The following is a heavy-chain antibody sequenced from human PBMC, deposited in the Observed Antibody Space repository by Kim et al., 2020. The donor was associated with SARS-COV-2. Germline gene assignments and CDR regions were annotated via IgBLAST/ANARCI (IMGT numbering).Heavy chain of an antibody. D-gene: IGHD3-10*01. J-gene: IGHJ6*02. CDR1: AASISNYY. CDR3: ARTDGSGRFSSAMDV. Sequence: SETLSLTCTISAASISNYYLSWIRQPPRKGLEWIGYLYDTGSADYSPSFKSRATISVDKSKNQFSLKMTSVTAADTAVYNCARTDGSGRFSSAMDVWGQG. CDR2: LYDTGSA. V-gene: IGHV4-59*01.